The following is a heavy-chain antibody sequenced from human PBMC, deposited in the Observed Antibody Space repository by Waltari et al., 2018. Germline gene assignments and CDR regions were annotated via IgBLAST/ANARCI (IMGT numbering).Heavy chain of an antibody. D-gene: IGHD3-22*01. CDR1: GFPFSNYA. CDR2: IYSGGST. Sequence: EVQLLESGGGLVQPGGSLRLSGAASGFPFSNYAMSWVRQAPGKGLEWVSVIYSGGSTYYADSVKGRFTISRDNAKNSLYLQMNSLRAEDTAVYYCARDHYDNDYWGQGTLVTVSS. J-gene: IGHJ4*02. CDR3: ARDHYDNDY. V-gene: IGHV3-23*03.